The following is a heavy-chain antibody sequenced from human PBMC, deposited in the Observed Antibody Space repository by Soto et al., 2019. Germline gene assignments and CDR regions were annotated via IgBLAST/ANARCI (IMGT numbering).Heavy chain of an antibody. CDR2: IWYDGSNK. CDR3: AKDFTHPFDY. V-gene: IGHV3-33*06. J-gene: IGHJ4*02. Sequence: GGSLRLSCAASGFSFSSYGMHWVRQAPGKGLEWVAVIWYDGSNKNYADSVKGRFTISRDNSKNTLHLQMNSLRAEDTAVYYCAKDFTHPFDYWGQGTVVTVSS. CDR1: GFSFSSYG.